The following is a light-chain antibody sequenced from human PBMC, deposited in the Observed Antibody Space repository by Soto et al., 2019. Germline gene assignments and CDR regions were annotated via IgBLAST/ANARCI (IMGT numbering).Light chain of an antibody. CDR1: QSVSSSY. V-gene: IGKV3-20*01. J-gene: IGKJ3*01. CDR3: QQYGSSPVT. CDR2: GAS. Sequence: EIVLTQSPGTLSLSPGERATLSCRASQSVSSSYLAWYQQKPGQAPRLLIYGASSRATGIPDRFSGGGSGTDFTLTISRLEPEDFAVYYCQQYGSSPVTFGPGNKVDIK.